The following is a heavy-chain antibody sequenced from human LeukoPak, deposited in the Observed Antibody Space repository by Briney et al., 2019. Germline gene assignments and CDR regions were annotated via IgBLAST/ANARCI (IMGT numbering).Heavy chain of an antibody. CDR2: INPDTGGT. CDR1: GYTFIGYN. V-gene: IGHV1-2*02. CDR3: ARNWNQVRYYYYYMDV. Sequence: ASVKVSCKASGYTFIGYNIHWVRQAPGQGLEWMGLINPDTGGTNYAQQFQGRVTMSRDTSISTTYMELNRLRSDDTAVYYCARNWNQVRYYYYYMDVWRKGTTVTVSS. J-gene: IGHJ6*03. D-gene: IGHD1-14*01.